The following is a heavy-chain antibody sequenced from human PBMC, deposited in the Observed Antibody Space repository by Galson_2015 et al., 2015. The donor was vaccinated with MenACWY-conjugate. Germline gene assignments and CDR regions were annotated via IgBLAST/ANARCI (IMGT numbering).Heavy chain of an antibody. V-gene: IGHV3-74*01. CDR3: AKTRGASFYFDS. CDR2: INPGGSST. CDR1: GFIFNTYW. Sequence: SPRLSCAASGFIFNTYWMHWVRQAPGKGLVWVSRINPGGSSTTYADSVKDRFTTSRDNAKNTLYLQMNSLRPEDTAVFYCAKTRGASFYFDSWGQGTLVTVSS. D-gene: IGHD1-26*01. J-gene: IGHJ4*02.